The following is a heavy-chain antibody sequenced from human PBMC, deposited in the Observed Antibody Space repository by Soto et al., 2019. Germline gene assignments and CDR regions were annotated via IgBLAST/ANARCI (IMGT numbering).Heavy chain of an antibody. V-gene: IGHV3-11*01. D-gene: IGHD1-1*01. J-gene: IGHJ4*02. Sequence: QVQLVESGGGLVKPGGSLRLSCAASGFTFSDFYMRWIRQAPGKVLEWISYISSGSTNIFYADSVKGRFTVSRDNAKNSVYLQLDSLRAEDTAVSYCARERNAAGSDYWGQGTLVTVSS. CDR2: ISSGSTNI. CDR1: GFTFSDFY. CDR3: ARERNAAGSDY.